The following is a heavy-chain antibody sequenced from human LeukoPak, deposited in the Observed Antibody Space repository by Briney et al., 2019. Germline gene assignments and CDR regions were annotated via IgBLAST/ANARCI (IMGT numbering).Heavy chain of an antibody. V-gene: IGHV4-39*07. CDR3: ARPFGGFCKNGVCYRRYYFDY. J-gene: IGHJ4*02. CDR1: GGSISSGGYY. Sequence: PSETLSLTCTVSGGSISSGGYYWSWIRQPPGKGLEWIGEINHSGSTNYNPSLKSRVTISVDTSKNQFSLKLSSVTAADTAVYYCARPFGGFCKNGVCYRRYYFDYWGQGTLVTVSS. CDR2: INHSGST. D-gene: IGHD2-8*01.